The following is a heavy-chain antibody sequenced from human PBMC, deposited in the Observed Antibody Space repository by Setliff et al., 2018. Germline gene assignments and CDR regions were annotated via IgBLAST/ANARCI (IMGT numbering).Heavy chain of an antibody. CDR3: AREGVDTRSSTDYRYYMDV. V-gene: IGHV1-18*01. D-gene: IGHD5-18*01. CDR1: GYTFTSYG. J-gene: IGHJ6*03. Sequence: ASVKVSCKASGYTFTSYGISWVRQAPGQGLEWMGWISAFNGNTNYTQQLQGRVTMTTHTSTSTAYMELRSLRSDDTAVYYCAREGVDTRSSTDYRYYMDVWGKGTTVTVSS. CDR2: ISAFNGNT.